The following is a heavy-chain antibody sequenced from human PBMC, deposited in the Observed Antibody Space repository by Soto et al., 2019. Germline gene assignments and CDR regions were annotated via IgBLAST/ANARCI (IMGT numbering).Heavy chain of an antibody. CDR1: GYTFTGYY. CDR2: INPNSGGT. D-gene: IGHD1-7*01. V-gene: IGHV1-2*04. Sequence: QVQLVQSGAEVKKPGASVKVSCKASGYTFTGYYMHWVRQAPGQGLEWMGWINPNSGGTNYAQKFQGWVTMTRDTSISTAYLELSRLRSDDTAVYYCATSNLRNKYDYYGMDVWGQGTTVTVSS. CDR3: ATSNLRNKYDYYGMDV. J-gene: IGHJ6*02.